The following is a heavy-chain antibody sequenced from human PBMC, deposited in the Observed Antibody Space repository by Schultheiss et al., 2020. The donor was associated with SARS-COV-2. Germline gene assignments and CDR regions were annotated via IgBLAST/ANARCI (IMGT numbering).Heavy chain of an antibody. V-gene: IGHV3-48*03. CDR3: ARRTTGEISALDY. CDR2: ISSSGSTI. J-gene: IGHJ4*02. CDR1: GFTFSSYE. D-gene: IGHD3-10*01. Sequence: GGSLRLSCAASGFTFSSYEMNWVRQAPGKGLEWVSYISSSGSTIYYVDSVKGRFTISRDNAKNSLYLQMYSLRVEDTAVYYCARRTTGEISALDYWGQGALVTVSS.